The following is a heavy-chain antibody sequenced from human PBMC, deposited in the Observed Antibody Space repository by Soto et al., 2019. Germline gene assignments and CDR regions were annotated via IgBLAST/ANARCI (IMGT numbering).Heavy chain of an antibody. J-gene: IGHJ6*02. CDR3: ARTKEGVRPYYYYGMDV. V-gene: IGHV5-51*01. CDR1: GYSFSNYW. Sequence: GESLKISCKGSGYSFSNYWIGWVRQMPGKGLEWMGIIYPGESDTRYSPSFQGHVTISADRSISTAYLQWSSLKASDSAMYYCARTKEGVRPYYYYGMDVWGQGTTVTVSS. D-gene: IGHD3-10*01. CDR2: IYPGESDT.